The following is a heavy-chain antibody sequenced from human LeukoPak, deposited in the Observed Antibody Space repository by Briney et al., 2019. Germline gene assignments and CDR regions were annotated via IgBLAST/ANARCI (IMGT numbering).Heavy chain of an antibody. CDR2: IYSGGST. Sequence: PGGSLRLSCAASGFTVSSNYMSWVRQAPGKGLEWVSAIYSGGSTYYADSVKGRFTISRDNSKNTLYLQMNSLRAEDTAVYYCAREGPQVTYAFDIWGQGTMVTVSS. J-gene: IGHJ3*02. CDR3: AREGPQVTYAFDI. D-gene: IGHD3-10*01. CDR1: GFTVSSNY. V-gene: IGHV3-53*01.